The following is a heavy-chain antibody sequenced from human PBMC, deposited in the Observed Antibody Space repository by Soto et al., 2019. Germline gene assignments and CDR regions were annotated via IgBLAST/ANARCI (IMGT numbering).Heavy chain of an antibody. J-gene: IGHJ3*02. Sequence: QVQLVQSGADVKKPGASVKVSCKASGYNFTSYGISWVRQAPGQGLEWMGWISPHNDRTKYARRFQDRVTMTTETPTSTVYMELGSLRSDDTAVYYCARDLYYSSGRYFAHDAFDIWGQGTVVNVSS. CDR1: GYNFTSYG. CDR3: ARDLYYSSGRYFAHDAFDI. V-gene: IGHV1-18*01. CDR2: ISPHNDRT. D-gene: IGHD6-19*01.